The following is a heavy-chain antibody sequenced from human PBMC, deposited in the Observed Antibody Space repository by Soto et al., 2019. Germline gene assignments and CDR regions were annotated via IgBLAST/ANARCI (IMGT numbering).Heavy chain of an antibody. V-gene: IGHV4-34*01. J-gene: IGHJ4*02. CDR3: ARDKITGLFDY. Sequence: QVQLQQWGAGLLKPSETLSLTCAVYGGSLSGYYWTWIRQPPGTGLELIGEINHSRSTNYNPSLKSRVTISVDTSKNPSALKLTSVTAADTAVYYCARDKITGLFDYWGQGTLVTVSS. D-gene: IGHD2-8*02. CDR2: INHSRST. CDR1: GGSLSGYY.